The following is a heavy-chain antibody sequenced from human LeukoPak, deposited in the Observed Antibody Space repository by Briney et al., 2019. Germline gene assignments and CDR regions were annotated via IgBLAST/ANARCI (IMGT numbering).Heavy chain of an antibody. J-gene: IGHJ4*02. CDR3: ARDRSLAYYYDSSGYYY. D-gene: IGHD3-22*01. V-gene: IGHV4-34*01. CDR1: GGSFSGYY. CDR2: INHSGST. Sequence: SETPSLTCAVYGGSFSGYYWSWIRQPPGKGLEWIGEINHSGSTNYNPSLESRVTISVDTSKNQFSLKLSSVTAADTAVYYCARDRSLAYYYDSSGYYYWGQGTLVTVSS.